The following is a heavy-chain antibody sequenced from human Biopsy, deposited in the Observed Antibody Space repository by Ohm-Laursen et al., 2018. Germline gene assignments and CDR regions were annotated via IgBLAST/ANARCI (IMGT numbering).Heavy chain of an antibody. V-gene: IGHV4-39*01. CDR1: DGSISNIINY. J-gene: IGHJ4*02. CDR2: IYHTGIT. CDR3: ARHSFGSGRDF. Sequence: GTLSLTCPVTDGSISNIINYWGWIRQPLGKGLEWLGSIYHTGITDYNPPLKSRVTISVDTSNNQFSLKLSSLTAADTAVYYCARHSFGSGRDFWGQGTLVTVSS. D-gene: IGHD3-10*01.